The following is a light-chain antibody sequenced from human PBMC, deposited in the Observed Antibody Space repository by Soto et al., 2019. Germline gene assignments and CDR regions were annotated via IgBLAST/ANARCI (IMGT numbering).Light chain of an antibody. V-gene: IGKV1-12*01. CDR1: QSISSY. J-gene: IGKJ4*01. CDR3: QQANSFPLT. CDR2: AAS. Sequence: VKMFQSPSCLYAKVGERAITNCRASQSISSYLNWYQQKPGKAPKLLIYAASSLQSGVPSRFSGSGSGTDFTLTISSLQPEDFATYYCQQANSFPLTSGGG.